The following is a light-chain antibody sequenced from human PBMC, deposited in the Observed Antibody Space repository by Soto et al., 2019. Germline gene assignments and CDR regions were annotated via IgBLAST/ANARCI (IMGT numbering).Light chain of an antibody. CDR2: DAS. V-gene: IGKV1-33*01. CDR3: QQYDNLPLT. J-gene: IGKJ3*01. CDR1: QDINNC. Sequence: DIQMTQTPSSLSASVGDRVTITCEASQDINNCLNWYHQKPGKAPNLLIYDASNLETGVPSRFSGSGSGTHFTLTISSLQPEDTATYYCQQYDNLPLTFGPGTKVDI.